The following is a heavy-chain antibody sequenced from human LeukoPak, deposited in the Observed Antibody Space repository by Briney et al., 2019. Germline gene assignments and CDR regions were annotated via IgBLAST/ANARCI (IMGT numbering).Heavy chain of an antibody. Sequence: SETLSLTCAVSGGSISGSNWWNWVRQSPGKGLEWIGEVHYSGRTNYNPSLKSRITMSVDKSKNLFSLKLTSVTAADTAVYYCAREEPRYGDEPAHFQHWGQGTLVTVSS. CDR3: AREEPRYGDEPAHFQH. J-gene: IGHJ1*01. V-gene: IGHV4-4*02. D-gene: IGHD4-17*01. CDR2: VHYSGRT. CDR1: GGSISGSNW.